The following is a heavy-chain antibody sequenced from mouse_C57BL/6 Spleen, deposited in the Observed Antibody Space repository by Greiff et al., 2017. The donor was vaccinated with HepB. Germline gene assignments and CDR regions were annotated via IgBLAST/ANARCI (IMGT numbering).Heavy chain of an antibody. Sequence: EVQLVESGGGLVKPGGSLKLSCAASGFTFSSYAMSWVRQTPEKRLEWVATISDGGSYTYYPDNVKGRFTISRDNAKNNLYLQMSHLKSEDTAMYYCARAYYSKKENYFDYWGQGTTLTVSS. CDR3: ARAYYSKKENYFDY. J-gene: IGHJ2*01. CDR2: ISDGGSYT. CDR1: GFTFSSYA. D-gene: IGHD2-5*01. V-gene: IGHV5-4*01.